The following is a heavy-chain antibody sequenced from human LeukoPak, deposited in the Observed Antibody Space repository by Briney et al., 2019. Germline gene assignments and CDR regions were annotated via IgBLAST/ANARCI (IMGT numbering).Heavy chain of an antibody. Sequence: GGSLRLSCAASGFTFSDYYMSWIRQAPGKGLEWVSYISSSGSTIYYADSVKGRFTISRDNAKNSLYLQMNSLRAEDTAVYYCARGSYYGSGSYYFAYFDYWGQGTLVTVSS. CDR1: GFTFSDYY. V-gene: IGHV3-11*01. CDR3: ARGSYYGSGSYYFAYFDY. J-gene: IGHJ4*02. D-gene: IGHD3-10*01. CDR2: ISSSGSTI.